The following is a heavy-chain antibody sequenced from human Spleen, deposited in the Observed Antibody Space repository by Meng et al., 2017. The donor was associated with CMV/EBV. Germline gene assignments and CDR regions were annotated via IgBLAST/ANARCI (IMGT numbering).Heavy chain of an antibody. CDR1: GGSISSSTFY. V-gene: IGHV4-39*07. CDR2: IYYSGST. Sequence: GSLRLSCTVSGGSISSSTFYWGWIRQPPGKGLEWIGSIYYSGSTYYNPSLRSRVTISVDTSKNQFSLKLSSVTAADTAVYYCARTTVTHWVDPWGQGTLVTVSS. D-gene: IGHD4-17*01. J-gene: IGHJ5*02. CDR3: ARTTVTHWVDP.